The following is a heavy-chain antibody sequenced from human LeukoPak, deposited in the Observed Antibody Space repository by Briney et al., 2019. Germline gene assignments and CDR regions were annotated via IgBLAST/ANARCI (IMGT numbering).Heavy chain of an antibody. CDR3: AREENYYDSSGYLFDY. J-gene: IGHJ4*02. CDR2: IYYSGST. D-gene: IGHD3-22*01. Sequence: SETLSLNCTVSGGSISSSSYYWGWIRQPPGKGLEWIGSIYYSGSTYYNPSLKSRVTISVDTSKNQFSLKLSSVTAADTAVYYCAREENYYDSSGYLFDYWGQGTLVTVSS. V-gene: IGHV4-39*07. CDR1: GGSISSSSYY.